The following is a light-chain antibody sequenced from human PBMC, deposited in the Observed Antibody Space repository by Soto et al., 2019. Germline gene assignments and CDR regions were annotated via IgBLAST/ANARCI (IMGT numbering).Light chain of an antibody. CDR2: DVS. CDR3: QQYGTSPLT. V-gene: IGKV3-20*01. J-gene: IGKJ4*01. Sequence: EVVLTQSPGTLSMSPGDRATLSCRASQSVPGSDVAWYQQKPGQAPRLLIYDVSSRATGTPERFSGSGSGTDFTLNIGRLEPEDFAVYYCQQYGTSPLTFSGGTKVEIK. CDR1: QSVPGSD.